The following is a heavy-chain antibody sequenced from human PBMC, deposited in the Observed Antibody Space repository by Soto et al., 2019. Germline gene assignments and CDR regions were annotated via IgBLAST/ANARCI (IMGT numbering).Heavy chain of an antibody. J-gene: IGHJ6*02. V-gene: IGHV3-48*02. CDR1: GFTFSTYS. Sequence: EVQLVESGGGLVQPGGSLRLSCAASGFTFSTYSMNWVRQAPGKGLEWVSYISSSSGAIYYADSVKGRFTISRDNAENSLYLQMNSLRDEDTAVYSCAGHYEYVWGTGLLDVWGQGTTVTVSS. CDR3: AGHYEYVWGTGLLDV. D-gene: IGHD3-16*01. CDR2: ISSSSGAI.